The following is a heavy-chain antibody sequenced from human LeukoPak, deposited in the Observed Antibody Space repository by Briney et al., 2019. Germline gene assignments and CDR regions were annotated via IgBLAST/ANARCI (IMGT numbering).Heavy chain of an antibody. D-gene: IGHD6-6*01. CDR2: ISSSGSTI. V-gene: IGHV3-11*01. J-gene: IGHJ4*02. Sequence: GGSLRLSCAASGFTFSDYYMSWIRQAPGKGLEWVSYISSSGSTIYYADSVKGRFTISRDNAKNSLYLQMNSLRAEDTAVYYCARRQWVSSSPFDYWGQGTLVTVSS. CDR3: ARRQWVSSSPFDY. CDR1: GFTFSDYY.